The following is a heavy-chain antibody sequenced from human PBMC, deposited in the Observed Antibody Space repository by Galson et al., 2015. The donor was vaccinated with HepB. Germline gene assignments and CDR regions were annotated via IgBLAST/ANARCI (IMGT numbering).Heavy chain of an antibody. CDR3: ARGRRGQLPDY. D-gene: IGHD3-10*01. V-gene: IGHV3-21*04. CDR1: GFIFSGST. J-gene: IGHJ4*02. Sequence: SLRLSCAASGFIFSGSTINWVRQAPGKGLEWVSSISSSGNHIYYADSVKGRFTISRDNAKNSMYLQMNSLRAEDTAVYYCARGRRGQLPDYWGQGTLVTVSS. CDR2: ISSSGNHI.